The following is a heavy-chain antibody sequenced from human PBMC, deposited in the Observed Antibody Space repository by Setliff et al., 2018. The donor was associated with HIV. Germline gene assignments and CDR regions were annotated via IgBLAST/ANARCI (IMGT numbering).Heavy chain of an antibody. D-gene: IGHD3-3*01. CDR2: INPNSGGT. CDR3: ARGGLGVVTSFDS. J-gene: IGHJ4*02. V-gene: IGHV1-2*02. Sequence: ASVKVSCKASGYTFTGYYMHWVRQAPGQGLEWMGWINPNSGGTNYAQKFQGRVTMTRDTSISTAYMELSRLTYDDTAVYYCARGGLGVVTSFDSWGPGTLVTVSS. CDR1: GYTFTGYY.